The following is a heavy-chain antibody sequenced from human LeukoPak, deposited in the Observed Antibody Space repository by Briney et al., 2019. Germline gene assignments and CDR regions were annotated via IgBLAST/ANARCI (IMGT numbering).Heavy chain of an antibody. CDR3: AREDYYGSGSYYNENWYFDL. D-gene: IGHD3-10*01. Sequence: GRSLRLSCAASGFTFSSYGMHWVRQAPGKGLEWVALIWCDGSNKYYADSVKGRFTISRDNAKNSLYLQMNSLRAEDTAVYYCAREDYYGSGSYYNENWYFDLWGRGTLVTVSS. CDR2: IWCDGSNK. J-gene: IGHJ2*01. CDR1: GFTFSSYG. V-gene: IGHV3-33*01.